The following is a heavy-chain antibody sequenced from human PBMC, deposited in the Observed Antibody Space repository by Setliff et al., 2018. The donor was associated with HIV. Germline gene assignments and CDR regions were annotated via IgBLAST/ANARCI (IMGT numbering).Heavy chain of an antibody. Sequence: PSETLSLTCTVSGGSISSGGYYWSWIRQHPGKGLEWIAIIHYNGRTYYDPSLKSRVTIFVDTSKTQFYLKLRSVTASDTAVYYCARYTSKVDWFDPWGQGTLVTVSS. CDR2: IHYNGRT. V-gene: IGHV4-39*01. CDR1: GGSISSGGYY. CDR3: ARYTSKVDWFDP. J-gene: IGHJ5*02. D-gene: IGHD2-2*02.